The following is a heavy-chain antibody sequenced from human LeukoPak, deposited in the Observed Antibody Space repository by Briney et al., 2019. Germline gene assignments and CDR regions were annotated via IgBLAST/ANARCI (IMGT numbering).Heavy chain of an antibody. J-gene: IGHJ6*02. CDR3: ARETPVAGPKGDFYGMDV. V-gene: IGHV3-13*05. CDR2: VDTAGDP. CDR1: GFTFSSFG. Sequence: GGSLRLSCAASGFTFSSFGMHWVRQPTGKGLEWVSSVDTAGDPYYASSVKGRFTISRENAKNSLYLQMNRLTDGDTAVYYCARETPVAGPKGDFYGMDVWGQGTTVTVSS. D-gene: IGHD6-19*01.